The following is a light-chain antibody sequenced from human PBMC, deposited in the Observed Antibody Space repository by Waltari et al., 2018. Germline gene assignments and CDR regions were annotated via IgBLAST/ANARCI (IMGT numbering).Light chain of an antibody. CDR3: CSFAGSYTYV. CDR1: SRDVGGYQY. V-gene: IGLV2-11*01. Sequence: QSALTQPRSVSGSPGQSVTIPCTGTSRDVGGYQYVSWFQQHPGKVPTLLIYDVSERPSDVPDRFSGSKSANTASLTISGLQTEDEADYYCCSFAGSYTYVFGTGTRVTVL. J-gene: IGLJ1*01. CDR2: DVS.